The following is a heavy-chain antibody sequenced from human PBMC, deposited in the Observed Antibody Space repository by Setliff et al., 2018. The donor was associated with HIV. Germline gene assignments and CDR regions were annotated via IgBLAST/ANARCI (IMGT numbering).Heavy chain of an antibody. Sequence: ASVKVSCKASGYTFTSYGISWVRQAPGQGLEWMGWISAYSGDINYSQKFQGRVTMTKDTSTSTAYMELRSLRSDDTAIYYCAGPRGDEAFDIWGQGTMVTVSS. J-gene: IGHJ3*02. CDR2: ISAYSGDI. CDR1: GYTFTSYG. V-gene: IGHV1-18*01. CDR3: AGPRGDEAFDI.